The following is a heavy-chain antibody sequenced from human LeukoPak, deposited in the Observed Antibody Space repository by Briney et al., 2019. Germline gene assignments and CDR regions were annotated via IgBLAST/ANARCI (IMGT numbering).Heavy chain of an antibody. CDR1: GGSISSYY. Sequence: SETLSLTCTVSGGSISSYYWSWIRQPPGKGLEWIGYIYYSGSTYYNPSLRSRIAISLDTSKNQFSLKVTSVTAADTAVYYCARDARYSSLDYWGQGTLVTVSS. J-gene: IGHJ4*02. CDR3: ARDARYSSLDY. D-gene: IGHD5-18*01. CDR2: IYYSGST. V-gene: IGHV4-59*12.